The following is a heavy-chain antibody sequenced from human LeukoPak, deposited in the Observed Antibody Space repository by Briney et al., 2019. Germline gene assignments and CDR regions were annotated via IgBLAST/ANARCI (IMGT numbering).Heavy chain of an antibody. D-gene: IGHD6-6*01. V-gene: IGHV1-46*01. Sequence: ASVKVSCKASGYTFTSYYMHWVRRAPGQGLEWMGIINPSGGSTSYAQKFQGRVTMTRDMSTSTVYMELSSLRSEDTAVYYCARDRQGRYSSSSGWLYWGQGTLVTVSS. CDR1: GYTFTSYY. J-gene: IGHJ4*02. CDR2: INPSGGST. CDR3: ARDRQGRYSSSSGWLY.